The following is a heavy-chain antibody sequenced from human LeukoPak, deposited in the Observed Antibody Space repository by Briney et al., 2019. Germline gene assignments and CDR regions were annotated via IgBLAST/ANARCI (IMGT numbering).Heavy chain of an antibody. CDR1: GFTFSSYA. V-gene: IGHV3-23*01. CDR3: AKLSPTRTSYYFDY. D-gene: IGHD2-2*01. Sequence: GGSLRLSCAASGFTFSSYAMSWVRQAPGKGLERVSVISGSGGSSYYVESVMGRLTIVRGNSKNKPYLEMNSLRAENTAVYYCAKLSPTRTSYYFDYWGQGTLVTVSS. J-gene: IGHJ4*02. CDR2: ISGSGGSS.